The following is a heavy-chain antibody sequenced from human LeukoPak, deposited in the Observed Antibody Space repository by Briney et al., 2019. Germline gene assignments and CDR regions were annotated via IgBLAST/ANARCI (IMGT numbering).Heavy chain of an antibody. V-gene: IGHV3-30*02. Sequence: GGSLRLSCAASGFTFSSYGMHWVRQAPRKGPEWVAVIWYDGSNKYYADSVKGRFTISRDNSQNTLYLQMNSLRLEDTAVYYCAKESDAFDIWGQGTMVTVSS. CDR1: GFTFSSYG. J-gene: IGHJ3*02. CDR3: AKESDAFDI. CDR2: IWYDGSNK.